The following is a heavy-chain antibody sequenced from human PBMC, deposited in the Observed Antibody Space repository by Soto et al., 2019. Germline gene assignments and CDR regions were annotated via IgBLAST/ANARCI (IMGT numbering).Heavy chain of an antibody. Sequence: EVQLLESGGGLVQPGGSLRLSCAASGFTFSSYAMSWVRQAPGKGLEWVSVISGSGGTTYYADSVKGRFTISRDNSKNTLYLQMNSLRAEDTVVYYCAIDPTIGDYAGPFDYWDQGTLVTVSS. CDR2: ISGSGGTT. CDR3: AIDPTIGDYAGPFDY. D-gene: IGHD4-17*01. J-gene: IGHJ4*02. CDR1: GFTFSSYA. V-gene: IGHV3-23*01.